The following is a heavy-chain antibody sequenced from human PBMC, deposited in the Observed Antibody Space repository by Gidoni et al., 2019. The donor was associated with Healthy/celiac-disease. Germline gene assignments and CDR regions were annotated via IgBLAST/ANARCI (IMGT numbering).Heavy chain of an antibody. V-gene: IGHV3-23*01. CDR1: GFPFPSYA. CDR3: AKDRERGYSYVAMDV. J-gene: IGHJ6*02. CDR2: ISGSGGST. Sequence: EVQLLESGGGLVQPGGSLRLPCAASGFPFPSYAMSWVRQAPGKGLGWGSAISGSGGSTYYADSVKGRFTISRDNSKNTLYLQMNSLRAEDTAVYYCAKDRERGYSYVAMDVWGQGTTVTVSS. D-gene: IGHD5-18*01.